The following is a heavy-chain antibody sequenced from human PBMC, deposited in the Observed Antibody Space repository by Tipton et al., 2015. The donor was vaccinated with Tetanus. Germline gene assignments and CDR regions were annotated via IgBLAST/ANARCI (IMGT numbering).Heavy chain of an antibody. D-gene: IGHD3-22*01. CDR1: GGSVSSGSYY. CDR3: AREGYYDSSGYYYKGAFDI. Sequence: TLSLTCTVSGGSVSSGSYYWSWIRQPPGKGLEWIGYIYYSGSTNYNPSLESRVTISVDTSKNQFSLKLSSVTAADTAVYYCAREGYYDSSGYYYKGAFDIWGQGTMVTVSS. CDR2: IYYSGST. J-gene: IGHJ3*02. V-gene: IGHV4-61*01.